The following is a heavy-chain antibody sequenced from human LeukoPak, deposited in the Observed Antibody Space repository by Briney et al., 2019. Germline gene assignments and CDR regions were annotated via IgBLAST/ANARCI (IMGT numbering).Heavy chain of an antibody. CDR1: GGSISSNTYYY. Sequence: TSETLSLTCTVSGGSISSNTYYYWGWIRQPPGKGLEWIGSIYYSGNTYYNPSLKNRVTISLDTSKNQFSLKLSSVTAADTAVYYCARHHPYCGDDCRGGFDYWGQGALVTVFS. CDR3: ARHHPYCGDDCRGGFDY. CDR2: IYYSGNT. D-gene: IGHD2-21*02. J-gene: IGHJ4*02. V-gene: IGHV4-39*01.